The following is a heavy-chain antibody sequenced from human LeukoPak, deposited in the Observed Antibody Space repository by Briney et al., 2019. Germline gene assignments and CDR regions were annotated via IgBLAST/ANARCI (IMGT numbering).Heavy chain of an antibody. Sequence: SETLSLTCTVSGGSISYYYWSWIRQSPGKGLEWIGYIYYSGTTNYNPSLKSRVTISVDTSKNQFSLKLSSVTAADTAVYYCARERYCTSTSCSKSYYYMDVWGKGTTVTVSS. D-gene: IGHD2-2*01. CDR2: IYYSGTT. CDR3: ARERYCTSTSCSKSYYYMDV. V-gene: IGHV4-59*12. CDR1: GGSISYYY. J-gene: IGHJ6*03.